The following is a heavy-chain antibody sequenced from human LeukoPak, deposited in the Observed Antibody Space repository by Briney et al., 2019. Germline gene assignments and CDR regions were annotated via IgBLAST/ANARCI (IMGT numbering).Heavy chain of an antibody. J-gene: IGHJ3*02. D-gene: IGHD1-26*01. CDR3: ARAVGFQPHDAFDI. V-gene: IGHV3-21*01. CDR1: GFTFSSYS. Sequence: GGSLRLSCAASGFTFSSYSMNWVRQAPGKGLEWVSSISSSSSYIYYADSVKGRFTISRDNAKNSLYLQMNSLRAEDTAVYYCARAVGFQPHDAFDIWGQGTMVTVSS. CDR2: ISSSSSYI.